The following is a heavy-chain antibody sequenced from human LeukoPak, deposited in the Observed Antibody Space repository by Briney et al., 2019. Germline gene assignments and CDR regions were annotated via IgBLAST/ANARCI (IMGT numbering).Heavy chain of an antibody. CDR3: AREYCSSTSWYYGMDV. CDR1: GFTFSSYA. D-gene: IGHD2-2*01. Sequence: GGSLRLSCAASGFTFSSYAMPWVRQAPGKGLEWLAAISYDGSNKYYADSVKGRFTISRDNSKNTLYLQMNSLRAEDTAVYYCAREYCSSTSWYYGMDVWGQGTTVTVSS. CDR2: ISYDGSNK. J-gene: IGHJ6*02. V-gene: IGHV3-30-3*01.